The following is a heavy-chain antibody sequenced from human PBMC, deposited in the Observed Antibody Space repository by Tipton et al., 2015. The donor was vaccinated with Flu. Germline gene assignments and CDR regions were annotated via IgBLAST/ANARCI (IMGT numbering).Heavy chain of an antibody. Sequence: SLRLSCAASGFTFSSYEMNWVRQAPGKGLEWVSYISSSGNTISYADSVRGRFTISRDNTKKSLYLQLNSLRAEDTAVYYCASHTAMTYWGQGTLVTVSS. CDR1: GFTFSSYE. CDR2: ISSSGNTI. D-gene: IGHD5-18*01. V-gene: IGHV3-48*03. CDR3: ASHTAMTY. J-gene: IGHJ4*02.